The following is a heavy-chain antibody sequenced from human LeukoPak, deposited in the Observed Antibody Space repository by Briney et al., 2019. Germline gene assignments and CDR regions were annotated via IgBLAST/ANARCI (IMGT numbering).Heavy chain of an antibody. CDR3: ARHTEGTHLPLDY. D-gene: IGHD1-1*01. CDR1: GYSFSTYW. Sequence: GESLKISCKASGYSFSTYWITWVRQMPGKGLEWMGRIDPSDSYTNYSPSFQGHVTISADKSISTAYLQWSSLKASDTAMYYCARHTEGTHLPLDYWGQGTLVTVSS. J-gene: IGHJ4*02. CDR2: IDPSDSYT. V-gene: IGHV5-10-1*01.